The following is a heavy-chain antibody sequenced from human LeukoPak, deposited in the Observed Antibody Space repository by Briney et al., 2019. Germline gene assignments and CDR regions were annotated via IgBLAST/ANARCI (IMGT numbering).Heavy chain of an antibody. CDR3: ARDRLRLGELPILNKKNNYFDY. J-gene: IGHJ4*02. V-gene: IGHV3-7*01. Sequence: GGSLRLSCAASGFTFSNYWMNWVRQAPGKGLEWVANIKEDGSEKYYADSVKGRFTISRDNAKNSLYLQMNSLRADDTAVYYCARDRLRLGELPILNKKNNYFDYWGQGTLVTVSS. CDR1: GFTFSNYW. CDR2: IKEDGSEK. D-gene: IGHD3-16*01.